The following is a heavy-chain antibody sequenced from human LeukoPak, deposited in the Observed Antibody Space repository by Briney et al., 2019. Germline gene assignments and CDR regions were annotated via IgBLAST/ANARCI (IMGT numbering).Heavy chain of an antibody. V-gene: IGHV3-33*01. D-gene: IGHD6-6*01. CDR3: AVMGGEHLVLDY. J-gene: IGHJ4*02. CDR2: IWYDGSNK. CDR1: GFXFSNYG. Sequence: GGSLRLSCEASGFXFSNYGMHWVRQAPGKGLEWVAVIWYDGSNKYYADSVKGRFTISRDNSKNTLYLQMNSLRAEDTAVYYCAVMGGEHLVLDYWGQGTLVTVSS.